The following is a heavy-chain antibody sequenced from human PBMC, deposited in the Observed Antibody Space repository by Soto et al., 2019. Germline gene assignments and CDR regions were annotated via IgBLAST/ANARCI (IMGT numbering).Heavy chain of an antibody. CDR3: ARGTREGWYFDL. J-gene: IGHJ2*01. V-gene: IGHV4-34*12. CDR2: IIHSGSA. CDR1: SGSFSGYY. Sequence: QVQLQQWGAGLLKPSETLSLTCAVYSGSFSGYYWSWIRQPPGKGLEWIGEIIHSGSANYNPSRKSRVAISVDRSKNQFSLKLSSVTVADTAVYYCARGTREGWYFDLWGRGTLVTVSS.